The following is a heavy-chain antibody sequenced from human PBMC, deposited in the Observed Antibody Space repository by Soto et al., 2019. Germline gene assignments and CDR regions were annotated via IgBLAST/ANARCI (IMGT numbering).Heavy chain of an antibody. CDR2: ISPYNGRT. CDR3: GRCRTVSYAMDV. J-gene: IGHJ6*02. Sequence: QVHLVQSGSDVEKPGASVKVSCKASGYSFTSYGIGWVRQVPGQGPEWMGWISPYNGRTNYAQSVKGRVVMTTDISSITVYLELRSLRSDDSAIYYCGRCRTVSYAMDVWGQGTTVTVSS. CDR1: GYSFTSYG. V-gene: IGHV1-18*01. D-gene: IGHD2-2*01.